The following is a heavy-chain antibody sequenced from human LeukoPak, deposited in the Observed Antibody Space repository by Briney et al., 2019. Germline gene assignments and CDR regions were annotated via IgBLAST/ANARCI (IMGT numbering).Heavy chain of an antibody. CDR1: GYTLTELS. CDR3: ARAREGTSGWSGSHYYFDY. D-gene: IGHD6-19*01. CDR2: FDPEDGET. J-gene: IGHJ4*02. Sequence: ASVKVSCKVSGYTLTELSMHWVRQAPGKGLEWMGGFDPEDGETIYAQKFQGRVTMTEDTSTDTAYMELSSLRSEDTAVYYCARAREGTSGWSGSHYYFDYWGQGTLVTVSS. V-gene: IGHV1-24*01.